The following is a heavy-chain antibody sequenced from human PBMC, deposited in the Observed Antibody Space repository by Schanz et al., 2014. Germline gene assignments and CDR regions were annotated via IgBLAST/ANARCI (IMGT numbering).Heavy chain of an antibody. J-gene: IGHJ4*02. CDR3: ARGGYSSGWYDLDIAHFDY. Sequence: VQLEQSGAEVKKPGSSVKVSCKASGGTFSSFGINWVRQAPGQGLEWMGRIIPSLGLAKYEQKFQDKVTITADTSTTTAYMELSGLRSEDTAVYYCARGGYSSGWYDLDIAHFDYWGQGTLVTVSS. D-gene: IGHD6-19*01. CDR1: GGTFSSFG. CDR2: IIPSLGLA. V-gene: IGHV1-69*04.